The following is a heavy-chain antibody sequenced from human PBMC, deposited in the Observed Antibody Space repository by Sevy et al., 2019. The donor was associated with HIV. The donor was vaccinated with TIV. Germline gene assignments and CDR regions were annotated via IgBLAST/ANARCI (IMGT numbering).Heavy chain of an antibody. CDR3: ASKSGYDDGGEYYFDY. V-gene: IGHV4-38-2*02. CDR1: AYSISSAYY. D-gene: IGHD5-12*01. J-gene: IGHJ4*02. Sequence: SETLSLTCTVSAYSISSAYYWGWVRQPPEKGLEWIGSLYPSSGNTYYNPSLKSRLTISVDTSTNHFSLKLRSVTAADTAVYYCASKSGYDDGGEYYFDYWGPRTLVTVSS. CDR2: LYPSSGNT.